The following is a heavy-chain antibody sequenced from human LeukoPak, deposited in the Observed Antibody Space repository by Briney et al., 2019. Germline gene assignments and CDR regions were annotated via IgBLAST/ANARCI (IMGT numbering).Heavy chain of an antibody. CDR3: ARALLAVTTFSGAFDI. Sequence: SVKVSCKASGYTFTGYYIHWLRQAPGQGHEWMGRIIPILGIANYAQKFQGRVTITADKSTSTAYMELSSLRSEDTAVYYCARALLAVTTFSGAFDIWGQGTMVTVSS. J-gene: IGHJ3*02. V-gene: IGHV1-69*04. CDR2: IIPILGIA. CDR1: GYTFTGYY. D-gene: IGHD4-17*01.